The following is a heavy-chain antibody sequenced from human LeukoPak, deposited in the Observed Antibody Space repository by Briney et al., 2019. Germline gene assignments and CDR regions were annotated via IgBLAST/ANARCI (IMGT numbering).Heavy chain of an antibody. V-gene: IGHV3-74*01. Sequence: SGGSLRLSCAASGFTFSSYWMHWVRQAPGKGLVWVSRINTDGSSTSYADSVKGRFTISRDNSKNTLYLQMNSLRAEDTAVYYCAKELAPYSNYGPLDYWGQGTLVTVSS. CDR1: GFTFSSYW. D-gene: IGHD4-11*01. J-gene: IGHJ4*02. CDR3: AKELAPYSNYGPLDY. CDR2: INTDGSST.